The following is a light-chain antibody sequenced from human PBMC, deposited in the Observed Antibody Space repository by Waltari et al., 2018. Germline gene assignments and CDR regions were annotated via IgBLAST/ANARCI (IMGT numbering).Light chain of an antibody. CDR3: GTWDSSLSAGV. J-gene: IGLJ2*01. Sequence: QSVLTQPPSVSAAPGQKVTISCSGSSFNIGNNYVSWYQQLPGTAPKLLIYANDKRPSVIPDRFSGSKSGTSATRGITGLQTGDEADYYCGTWDSSLSAGVFGGGTMLTVL. V-gene: IGLV1-51*01. CDR2: AND. CDR1: SFNIGNNY.